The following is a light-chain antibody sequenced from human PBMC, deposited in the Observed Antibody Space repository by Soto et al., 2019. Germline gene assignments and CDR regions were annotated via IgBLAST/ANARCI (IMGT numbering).Light chain of an antibody. CDR1: QSVGTS. Sequence: DIQMTQSPSTLSASVGDRLTITCRASQSVGTSLAWYQQKAGIAPKLLIYQASSLKNGVPSRFSGSGSGTEFTLTFSSLQPDDFATYYCQQYNTYRTFGQGTKVDIK. CDR3: QQYNTYRT. CDR2: QAS. J-gene: IGKJ1*01. V-gene: IGKV1-5*03.